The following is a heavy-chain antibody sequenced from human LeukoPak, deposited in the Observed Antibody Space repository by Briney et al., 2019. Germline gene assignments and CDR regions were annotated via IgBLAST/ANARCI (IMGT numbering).Heavy chain of an antibody. D-gene: IGHD3-9*01. V-gene: IGHV3-23*01. CDR2: ISASGGDT. J-gene: IGHJ1*01. Sequence: PGGSLRLSCATSGFTFYNYAMGWVRQAPGKGLEWVSGISASGGDTYYSDSVKGRFSIYRDNAKNILYLQMNSLSAEDTALYYCAKADLWLDDLHHWGQGTLVTVSS. CDR3: AKADLWLDDLHH. CDR1: GFTFYNYA.